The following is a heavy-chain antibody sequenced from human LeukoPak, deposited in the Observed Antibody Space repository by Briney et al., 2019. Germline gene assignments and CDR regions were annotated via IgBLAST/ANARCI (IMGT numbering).Heavy chain of an antibody. D-gene: IGHD5-18*01. CDR3: TRDSYSYGFLYYFDY. CDR2: IRSKAYGGTT. Sequence: GGSLRLSCTASGFTFGDYAMSWVRQAPGKGLEWVGFIRSKAYGGTTEYAASVKGRFTISRDDSKSIAYLQMNSLKTEDTAVYYCTRDSYSYGFLYYFDYWGQGTLVTVSS. CDR1: GFTFGDYA. V-gene: IGHV3-49*04. J-gene: IGHJ4*02.